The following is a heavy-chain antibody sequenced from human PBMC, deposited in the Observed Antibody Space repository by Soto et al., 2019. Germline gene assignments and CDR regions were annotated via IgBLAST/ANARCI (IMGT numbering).Heavy chain of an antibody. CDR2: IYTSGST. D-gene: IGHD6-19*01. CDR1: GGSISSYY. Sequence: PSETLSLTCTVSGGSISSYYWSWIRQPAGKGLEWIGRIYTSGSTNYNPSLKSRVTMSVDTSKNQFSLKLSSVTAADTAVYYCARDTGSGWRDYYYYYGMDVWGQGTTVTVSS. V-gene: IGHV4-4*07. J-gene: IGHJ6*02. CDR3: ARDTGSGWRDYYYYYGMDV.